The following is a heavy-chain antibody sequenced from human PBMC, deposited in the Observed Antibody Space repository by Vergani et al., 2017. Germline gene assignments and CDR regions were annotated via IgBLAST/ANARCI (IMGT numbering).Heavy chain of an antibody. CDR1: GYSITNYW. CDR2: IYAGDSDV. V-gene: IGHV5-51*01. CDR3: ARQGGYCSSTSCYPSSFDAFDI. Sequence: EVQLVQSGAEVKKPGESLKISCQGSGYSITNYWIAWVRQRPGKGLEWMGIIYAGDSDVRYSPSFQGQVTMSVDKSISTAYLQWSSLKASDTAMYYCARQGGYCSSTSCYPSSFDAFDIWGQGTMVTVSS. J-gene: IGHJ3*02. D-gene: IGHD2-2*01.